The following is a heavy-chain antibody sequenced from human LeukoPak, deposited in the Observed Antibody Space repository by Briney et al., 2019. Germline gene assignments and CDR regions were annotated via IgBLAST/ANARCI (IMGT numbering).Heavy chain of an antibody. CDR1: GFTFSSYA. CDR2: ISRSGGST. J-gene: IGHJ6*03. D-gene: IGHD3-10*01. V-gene: IGHV3-23*01. Sequence: GGSLRLSCAASGFTFSSYAMSWVRQAPGKGLEWVSAISRSGGSTYYADSVKGRCTISRDNSKNTLYLQMNSLRAEDTAVYYCAKATIWFGESQSYYYYMDVWGKGTTVTVSS. CDR3: AKATIWFGESQSYYYYMDV.